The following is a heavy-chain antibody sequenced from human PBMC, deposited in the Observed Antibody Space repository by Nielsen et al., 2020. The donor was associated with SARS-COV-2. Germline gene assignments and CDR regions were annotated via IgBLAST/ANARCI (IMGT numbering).Heavy chain of an antibody. Sequence: GRFTISRDNSKNTLYLQMNSLRAEDTAVYYCARDSTYYYDSSGWGYFDYWGQGTLVTVSS. CDR3: ARDSTYYYDSSGWGYFDY. J-gene: IGHJ4*02. V-gene: IGHV3-30*01. D-gene: IGHD3-22*01.